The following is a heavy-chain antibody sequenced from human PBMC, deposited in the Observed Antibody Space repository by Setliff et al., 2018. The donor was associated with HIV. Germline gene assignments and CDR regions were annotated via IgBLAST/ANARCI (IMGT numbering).Heavy chain of an antibody. CDR3: ARAAYSGTYLWEPATDL. D-gene: IGHD1-26*01. CDR2: IYTSGKT. V-gene: IGHV4-61*09. J-gene: IGHJ2*01. CDR1: GDSITRGSYY. Sequence: SETLSLTCTVSGDSITRGSYYWSWIRQPAGKGLEWIGHIYTSGKTHYNPSLKSRITISADTSKNQLSLNLSSVTAADTAVYCCARAAYSGTYLWEPATDLWGRGTLVTVSS.